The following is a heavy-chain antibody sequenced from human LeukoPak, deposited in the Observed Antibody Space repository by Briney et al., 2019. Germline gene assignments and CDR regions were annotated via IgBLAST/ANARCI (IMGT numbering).Heavy chain of an antibody. Sequence: PSETLSLTCTVSGGSISSHYWSCIRQPPGKGREWIGYIYYSGSTNYNPSLKSRVTISVDTSKNQFSLKLSSVTAADTAVYYCARENGDYGGQVDHWGQGTLVTVSS. J-gene: IGHJ4*02. V-gene: IGHV4-59*11. CDR2: IYYSGST. CDR1: GGSISSHY. CDR3: ARENGDYGGQVDH. D-gene: IGHD4-17*01.